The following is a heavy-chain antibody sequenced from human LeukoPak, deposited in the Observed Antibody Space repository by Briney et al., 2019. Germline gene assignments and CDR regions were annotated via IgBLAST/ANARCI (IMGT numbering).Heavy chain of an antibody. D-gene: IGHD2-2*01. CDR2: INPNSGGT. J-gene: IGHJ5*02. CDR3: ARGVGYCSSTSCYRWFDP. V-gene: IGHV1-2*02. CDR1: GYTFTGYY. Sequence: GASVKVSCKASGYTFTGYYMHWVRQAPGQGLEWMGWINPNSGGTNYAQKFQGRVTMPRDTSISTAYMELSRLRSDDTAAYYCARGVGYCSSTSCYRWFDPWGQGTLVTVSS.